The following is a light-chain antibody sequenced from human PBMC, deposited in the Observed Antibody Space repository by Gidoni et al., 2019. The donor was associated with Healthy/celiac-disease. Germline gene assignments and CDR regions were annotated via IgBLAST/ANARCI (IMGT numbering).Light chain of an antibody. J-gene: IGKJ4*01. CDR1: QSVSSY. CDR3: QQRCNWLRA. CDR2: DAS. Sequence: EIVLTHSPSTLSLSPGERATLSCRASQSVSSYLAWYQQKPGQAPRLLIYDASNRATGIPARFSGSGSGTDFTLTISSLEPEDFAVYYCQQRCNWLRAFGGGTKVEIK. V-gene: IGKV3-11*01.